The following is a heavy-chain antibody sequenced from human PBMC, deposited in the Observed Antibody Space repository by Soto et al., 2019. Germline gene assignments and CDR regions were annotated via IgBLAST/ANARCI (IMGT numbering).Heavy chain of an antibody. CDR3: AYQYCSGGSCYDY. Sequence: SETLSLTCTVSGGSISSGDYYWIWFRQPPGKGLEWIGYIYYSGSTYYNPSLKSRVTISVDTSKNQFSLKLSSVTAADTAVYYCAYQYCSGGSCYDYWGQGTLVTVSS. V-gene: IGHV4-30-4*01. D-gene: IGHD2-15*01. J-gene: IGHJ4*02. CDR2: IYYSGST. CDR1: GGSISSGDYY.